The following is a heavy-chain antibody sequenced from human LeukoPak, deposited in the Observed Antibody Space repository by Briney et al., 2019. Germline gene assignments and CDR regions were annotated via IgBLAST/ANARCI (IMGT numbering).Heavy chain of an antibody. D-gene: IGHD3-22*01. Sequence: GGSLRLSCAASGFTFSNNGMSWDRQSPGRGLEWVSGISGGGDTTYYAEPVKGRFTISRDNSKNTLFLQMNSLTAEDTAVYYCAKTNGYYDYWGQGTLVAVSA. CDR1: GFTFSNNG. V-gene: IGHV3-23*01. CDR3: AKTNGYYDY. CDR2: ISGGGDTT. J-gene: IGHJ4*02.